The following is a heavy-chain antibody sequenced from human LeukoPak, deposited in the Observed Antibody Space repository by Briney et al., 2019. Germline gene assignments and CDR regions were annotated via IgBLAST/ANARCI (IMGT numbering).Heavy chain of an antibody. D-gene: IGHD3-10*01. Sequence: SETLSLTCTVSGGSISSSPYFWGWIRQPPGKGLEWIGSIYHSGSTYYNSSLKSRVTISVDTSKNQFSLKLSSVTAADTAVYYCARLVRGQLDYWGQGTLVTVSS. V-gene: IGHV4-39*01. CDR2: IYHSGST. J-gene: IGHJ4*02. CDR3: ARLVRGQLDY. CDR1: GGSISSSPYF.